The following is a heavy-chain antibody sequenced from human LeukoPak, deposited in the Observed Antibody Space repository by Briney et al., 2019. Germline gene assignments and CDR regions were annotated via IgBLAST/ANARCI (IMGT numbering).Heavy chain of an antibody. CDR1: GYTFIGYY. CDR2: LNPNSGGT. J-gene: IGHJ5*02. D-gene: IGHD4-17*01. Sequence: ASVKVSCKASGYTFIGYYMHWVRQAPGQGLEWLGWLNPNSGGTKYAQKLQGRVTMTRDTSIRTAYMELSGLKSDDTAVYYCARDHGDYVQYNWFDPWGQGTLVTVSS. CDR3: ARDHGDYVQYNWFDP. V-gene: IGHV1-2*02.